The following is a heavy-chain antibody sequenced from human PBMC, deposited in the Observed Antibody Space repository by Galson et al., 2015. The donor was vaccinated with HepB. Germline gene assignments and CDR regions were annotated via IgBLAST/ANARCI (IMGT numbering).Heavy chain of an antibody. CDR1: GYSFTSYY. Sequence: SVKVSCKASGYSFTSYYMHWVRQAPGQGLEWMGIINPSGGSTSYAQKFQGRVTMTRDTSTSTVYMELSSLRSEDTAVYYCARAVAGFPFDYWGQGTLVTVSS. CDR2: INPSGGST. J-gene: IGHJ4*02. V-gene: IGHV1-46*03. CDR3: ARAVAGFPFDY. D-gene: IGHD6-19*01.